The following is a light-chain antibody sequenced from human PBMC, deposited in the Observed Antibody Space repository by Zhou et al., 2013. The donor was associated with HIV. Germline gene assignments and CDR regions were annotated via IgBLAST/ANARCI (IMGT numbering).Light chain of an antibody. CDR1: QTISGTF. V-gene: IGKV3-20*01. J-gene: IGKJ1*01. Sequence: DIALTQSPGALSLSPGERATLSCRASQTISGTFLAWYQQKPAQPPRLLIYAASRRATGIPDRFSASGSGADFTLTISSLEPEDFAMYYCQQYGNSSVTFGQGTKVESK. CDR3: QQYGNSSVT. CDR2: AAS.